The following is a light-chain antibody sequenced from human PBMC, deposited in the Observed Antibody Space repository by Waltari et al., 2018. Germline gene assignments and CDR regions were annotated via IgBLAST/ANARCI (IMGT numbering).Light chain of an antibody. Sequence: QSALTQPPSVSGTPGQRVTISCSTSSPDIGSATVNWYQQLPGTAPTLLIFGNDQRPSGVTDRFSGSTSGTSASLAIRGLQSEDEADYYCAAWDKSLSGPVFGGGTKLTVL. CDR3: AAWDKSLSGPV. CDR2: GND. V-gene: IGLV1-44*01. CDR1: SPDIGSAT. J-gene: IGLJ3*02.